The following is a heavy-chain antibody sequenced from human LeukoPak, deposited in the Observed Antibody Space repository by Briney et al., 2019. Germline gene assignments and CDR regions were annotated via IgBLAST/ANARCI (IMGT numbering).Heavy chain of an antibody. V-gene: IGHV1-46*01. CDR1: GYTFTSYY. Sequence: ASVKVSCKASGYTFTSYYMHWVRQAPGQGLEWMGIINPSGGSTSYAQKFQGRVTMTRDTSTSTVYMELSSLRSEDTAVYYCARDVVNYDFWSGYYKDYGMDVWGQGTTVTVSS. D-gene: IGHD3-3*01. J-gene: IGHJ6*02. CDR2: INPSGGST. CDR3: ARDVVNYDFWSGYYKDYGMDV.